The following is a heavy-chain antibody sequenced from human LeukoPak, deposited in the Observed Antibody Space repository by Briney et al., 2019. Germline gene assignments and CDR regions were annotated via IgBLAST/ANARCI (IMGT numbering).Heavy chain of an antibody. V-gene: IGHV3-9*01. CDR1: GFTFDDYA. CDR2: ISWNSGSI. J-gene: IGHJ4*02. Sequence: GGSLRLSCAASGFTFDDYAMHWVRQAPGKGLEWVSGISWNSGSIGYADSVKGRFTISRDNAKNSLYLQMNSLRAEDTAVYYCARDRRYVIVPAANDYWGQGTPVTVSS. CDR3: ARDRRYVIVPAANDY. D-gene: IGHD2-2*01.